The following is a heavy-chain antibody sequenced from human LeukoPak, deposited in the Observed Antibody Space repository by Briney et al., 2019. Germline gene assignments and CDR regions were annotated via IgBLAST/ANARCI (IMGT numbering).Heavy chain of an antibody. Sequence: ASVKVSCKASECTFSSYAISWVRQAPGQGLEWMGGNIPIFGTANYAQKFQGRVTITADESTSTAYMELSSLRSEDTAVYYCARALAAAAYYYGMDVWGQGTTVTVSS. V-gene: IGHV1-69*13. CDR2: NIPIFGTA. CDR1: ECTFSSYA. D-gene: IGHD6-13*01. CDR3: ARALAAAAYYYGMDV. J-gene: IGHJ6*02.